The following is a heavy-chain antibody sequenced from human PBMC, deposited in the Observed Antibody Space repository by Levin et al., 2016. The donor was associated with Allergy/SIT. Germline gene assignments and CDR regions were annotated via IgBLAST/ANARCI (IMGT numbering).Heavy chain of an antibody. CDR2: ISGSGGST. D-gene: IGHD5-24*01. V-gene: IGHV3-23*01. Sequence: WIRQPPGKGLEWVSAISGSGGSTYYADSVKGRFTISRDNSKNTLYLQMNSLRAEDTAVYYCAKGLEMATSPFDYWGQGTLVTVSS. J-gene: IGHJ4*02. CDR3: AKGLEMATSPFDY.